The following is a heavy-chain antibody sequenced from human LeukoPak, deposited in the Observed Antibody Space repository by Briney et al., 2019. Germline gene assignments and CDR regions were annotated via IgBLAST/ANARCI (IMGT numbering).Heavy chain of an antibody. D-gene: IGHD6-19*01. V-gene: IGHV4-34*01. CDR1: RGSFSGYY. CDR2: INHSGST. J-gene: IGHJ4*02. CDR3: ARETYSSGPIDS. Sequence: SETLSLTCAVYRGSFSGYYWSWILQPPGKGREGIGEINHSGSTNDNPSLNTRVTISVDTSKNQFSLKLSSVAAADTDVYYCARETYSSGPIDSWGQGTLVTVSS.